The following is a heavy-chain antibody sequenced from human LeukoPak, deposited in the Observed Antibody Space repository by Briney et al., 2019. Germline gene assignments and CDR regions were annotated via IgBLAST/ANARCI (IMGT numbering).Heavy chain of an antibody. J-gene: IGHJ4*02. CDR3: ARVRAYSSASYYFDS. V-gene: IGHV5-51*01. D-gene: IGHD3-10*01. CDR1: GSDFTTYY. Sequence: GESLKISCRGSGSDFTTYYVGWVRPLPGKGLEWMGIIYPGDSDTRYSPSFQGQVTISADKSISAAYLQWSSLKASDTAMYYCARVRAYSSASYYFDSWGQGTLVTVSS. CDR2: IYPGDSDT.